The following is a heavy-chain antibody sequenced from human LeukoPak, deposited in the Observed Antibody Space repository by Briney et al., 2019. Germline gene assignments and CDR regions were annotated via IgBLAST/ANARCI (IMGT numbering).Heavy chain of an antibody. CDR3: ARDADSSGYDRGIGMDV. CDR1: GGTFSSYA. J-gene: IGHJ6*02. V-gene: IGHV1-69*13. CDR2: IIPIFGTA. D-gene: IGHD3-22*01. Sequence: ASLKLSCKASGGTFSSYAISWVRQAPGQGLEWMGGIIPIFGTANYAQNFQGRVTITADESKSTAYMELSSLRSEDTAVYYCARDADSSGYDRGIGMDVWGQGTTVTVSS.